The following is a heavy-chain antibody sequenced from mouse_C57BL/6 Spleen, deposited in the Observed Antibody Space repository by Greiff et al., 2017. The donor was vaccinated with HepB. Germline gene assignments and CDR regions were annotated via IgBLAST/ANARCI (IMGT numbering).Heavy chain of an antibody. V-gene: IGHV1-81*01. CDR2: IYPRSGNT. CDR3: ARRGETGTMDY. CDR1: GYTFTSYG. Sequence: QVQLQQSGAELARPGASVKLSCKASGYTFTSYGISWVKQRTGQGLEWIGEIYPRSGNTYSNEKFKGKATLTADKSSSQAYMELRSLTSEDSAVYICARRGETGTMDYWGQGTSVTVSS. J-gene: IGHJ4*01. D-gene: IGHD4-1*01.